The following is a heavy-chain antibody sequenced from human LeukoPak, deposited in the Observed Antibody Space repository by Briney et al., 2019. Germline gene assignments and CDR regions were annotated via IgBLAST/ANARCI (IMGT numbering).Heavy chain of an antibody. CDR2: ITNTGNT. CDR3: ARKTPGTSVDV. D-gene: IGHD3-10*01. V-gene: IGHV4-39*01. J-gene: IGHJ6*02. Sequence: SETLSLTCTVSGDSISNSAYYWAWIRQPPGKGLEWIGTITNTGNTYSNPSLKSRVTISIDTSKTQISLKLTSVTAADTAVFYCARKTPGTSVDVWGQGTPVTVSS. CDR1: GDSISNSAYY.